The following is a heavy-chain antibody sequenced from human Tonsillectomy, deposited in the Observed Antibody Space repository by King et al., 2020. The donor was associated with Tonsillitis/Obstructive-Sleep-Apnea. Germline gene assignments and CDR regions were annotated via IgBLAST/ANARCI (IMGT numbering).Heavy chain of an antibody. CDR3: AHTEWQPTGHFDY. J-gene: IGHJ4*02. CDR2: IYWDDDK. Sequence: TLKESGPTLVKPTQTLTLTCTVSEFSLSTSGVGVGWIRPPPGKALEWLALIYWDDDKYYSPSLKSRLTSKNQVVLTMTNMDPVDTATYYCAHTEWQPTGHFDYWGQGTLVTVSS. CDR1: EFSLSTSGVG. V-gene: IGHV2-5*02. D-gene: IGHD3-3*01.